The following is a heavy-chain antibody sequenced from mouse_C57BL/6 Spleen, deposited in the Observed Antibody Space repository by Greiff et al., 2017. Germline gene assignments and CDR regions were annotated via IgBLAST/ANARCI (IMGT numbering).Heavy chain of an antibody. CDR2: IDPETGGT. CDR3: TRYAMDY. J-gene: IGHJ4*01. CDR1: GYTFTDYE. V-gene: IGHV1-15*01. Sequence: VKLVESGAELVRPGASVTLSCKASGYTFTDYEMHWVKQTPVHGLEWIGAIDPETGGTAYNQKFKGKAILTADKSSSTAYMELRSLTSEDSAVYYCTRYAMDYWGQGTSVTVSS.